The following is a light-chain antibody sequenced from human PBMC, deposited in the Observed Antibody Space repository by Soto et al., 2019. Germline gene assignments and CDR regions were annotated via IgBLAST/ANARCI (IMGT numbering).Light chain of an antibody. CDR1: SSNIGSNY. CDR2: RND. CDR3: AAWDDSPSAHYV. V-gene: IGLV1-47*01. J-gene: IGLJ1*01. Sequence: QSVLTQPPSASGTPGQRVTISCSGSSSNIGSNYVYWYQQLPGTAPKLLIYRNDQRPSGVPDRFSGSKSGTSASLAISRLRSEDEADYYCAAWDDSPSAHYVFGTGTKLTVL.